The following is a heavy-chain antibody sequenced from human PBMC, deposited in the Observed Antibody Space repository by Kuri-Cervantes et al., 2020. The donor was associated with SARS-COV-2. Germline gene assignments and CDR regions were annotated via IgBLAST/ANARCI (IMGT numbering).Heavy chain of an antibody. CDR2: INSYNNQI. CDR1: VYSFRSYG. D-gene: IGHD3-16*02. V-gene: IGHV1-18*04. J-gene: IGHJ4*02. Sequence: ATGKVSCKASVYSFRSYGIIWVRQAPGQGLEWMTWINSYNNQIESSQNFQGRVTMTTDTSTSTASMELRSLKYDDTAVYYCARAHFDPYIWGSYLIDYWGQGTLVTVSS. CDR3: ARAHFDPYIWGSYLIDY.